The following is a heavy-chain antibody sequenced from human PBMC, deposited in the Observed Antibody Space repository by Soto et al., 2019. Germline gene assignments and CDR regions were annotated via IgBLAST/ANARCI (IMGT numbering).Heavy chain of an antibody. CDR3: ARGSPVLPFDY. J-gene: IGHJ4*02. CDR2: ISSSSSYI. CDR1: GFTFSSYS. Sequence: GGSLRLSCAASGFTFSSYSMNWVRQAPGKGLEWVSSISSSSSYIYYADSVKGRFTISRDNAKNSLYLQMNSLRAEDAAVYYCARGSPVLPFDYWGQGTLVTVSS. V-gene: IGHV3-21*01.